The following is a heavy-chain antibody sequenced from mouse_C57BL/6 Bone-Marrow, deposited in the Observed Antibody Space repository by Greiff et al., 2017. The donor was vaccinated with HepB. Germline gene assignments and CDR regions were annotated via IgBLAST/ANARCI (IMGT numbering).Heavy chain of an antibody. CDR2: IDPSDSYT. J-gene: IGHJ2*01. Sequence: VQLQQPGAELVKPGASVKLSCKASGYTFTSYWMQWVKQRPGQGLEWIGEIDPSDSYTNYNQKFKGKAPLTVDTSSSAAYMQLSSLTSEDSAVSYCARWDFDYWGQGTTLTVSS. V-gene: IGHV1-50*01. CDR3: ARWDFDY. CDR1: GYTFTSYW.